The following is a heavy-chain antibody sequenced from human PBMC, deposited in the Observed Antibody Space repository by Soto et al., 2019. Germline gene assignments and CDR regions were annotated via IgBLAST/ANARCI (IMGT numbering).Heavy chain of an antibody. CDR1: GGSFSGYY. CDR3: ARGARIAARGSAVYYYYYYMDV. Sequence: PSETLSLTCAVYGGSFSGYYWSWIRQPPGKGLEWIGEINHSGSTNYNPSLKSRVTISVDTSKNQFSLKLSSVTAADTAVYYCARGARIAARGSAVYYYYYYMDVWGKGTTVTVSS. V-gene: IGHV4-34*01. J-gene: IGHJ6*03. CDR2: INHSGST. D-gene: IGHD6-6*01.